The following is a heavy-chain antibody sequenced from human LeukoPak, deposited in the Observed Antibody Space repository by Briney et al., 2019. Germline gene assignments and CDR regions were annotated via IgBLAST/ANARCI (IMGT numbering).Heavy chain of an antibody. CDR2: VRGSGSDT. V-gene: IGHV3-23*01. D-gene: IGHD5-12*01. CDR3: AKTSRVNSAYDSPFDY. J-gene: IGHJ4*02. Sequence: GGSLRLSCAASGFTFSRYAMSWVRQAPGKGLEWVSAVRGSGSDTYYADSVKGRFTISRDNSKNTLHLQMNSLRAEDTAIYYCAKTSRVNSAYDSPFDYWGQGTLVTVSS. CDR1: GFTFSRYA.